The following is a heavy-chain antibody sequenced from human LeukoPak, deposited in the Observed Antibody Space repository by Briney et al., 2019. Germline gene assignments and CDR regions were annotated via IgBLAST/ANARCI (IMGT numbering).Heavy chain of an antibody. CDR2: IYYSGST. V-gene: IGHV4-59*12. CDR1: GGSISSYY. J-gene: IGHJ4*02. D-gene: IGHD2-15*01. CDR3: ARGGPLYCSGGSCYSRPEGEYFDY. Sequence: SETLSLTCTVSGGSISSYYWSWIRQPAGKGPEWIGYIYYSGSTNYNPSLKSRVTISVDTSKNQFSLKLSSVTAADTAVYYCARGGPLYCSGGSCYSRPEGEYFDYWGQGTLVTVSS.